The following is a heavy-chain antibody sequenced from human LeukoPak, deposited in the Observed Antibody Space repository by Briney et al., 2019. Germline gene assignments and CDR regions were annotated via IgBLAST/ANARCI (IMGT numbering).Heavy chain of an antibody. D-gene: IGHD2-15*01. CDR1: GGSISSYY. J-gene: IGHJ6*02. CDR2: IYYSGST. CDR3: ARPHQPGVVVAATYYYGMDV. V-gene: IGHV4-59*01. Sequence: SETLSLTCTVSGGSISSYYWSWIRQPPGKGLEWIGYIYYSGSTNYNPSLKSRVTISVDTSKNQFSLKLSSVTAADTAVYYCARPHQPGVVVAATYYYGMDVWGQGTTVTVSS.